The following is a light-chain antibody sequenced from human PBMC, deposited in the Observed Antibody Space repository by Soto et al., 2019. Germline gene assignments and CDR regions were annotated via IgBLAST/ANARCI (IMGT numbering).Light chain of an antibody. V-gene: IGKV3-20*01. J-gene: IGKJ1*01. Sequence: EIVLTQSPGTLSLSPGERATLSCRASQSVSSNLAWYQQKPGQAPRLLIYGASSRATGIPDRISGSGSGTDFTLTISRLEPEDFAVYYCQQYGSSSWTFGQGTKVDIK. CDR1: QSVSSN. CDR2: GAS. CDR3: QQYGSSSWT.